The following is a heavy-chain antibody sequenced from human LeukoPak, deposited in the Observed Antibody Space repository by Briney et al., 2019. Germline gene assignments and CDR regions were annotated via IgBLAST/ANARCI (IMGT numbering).Heavy chain of an antibody. V-gene: IGHV4-59*08. CDR2: IYSSGTT. D-gene: IGHD6-13*01. CDR1: GGSINTYY. CDR3: ARHGSGWSFDY. Sequence: PSETLPLTCTVSGGSINTYYWGWMRQSPGKGLEWIGYIYSSGTTNYNPSLKSRVTMSIDTSENQFSLKLSSVTAADTALYYCARHGSGWSFDYWGRGALVTVSS. J-gene: IGHJ4*02.